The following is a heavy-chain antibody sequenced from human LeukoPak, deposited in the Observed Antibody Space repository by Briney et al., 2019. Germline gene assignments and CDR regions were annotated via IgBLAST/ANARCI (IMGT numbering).Heavy chain of an antibody. CDR2: IKPDGSEK. CDR3: ARGGYSYGHDY. D-gene: IGHD5-18*01. J-gene: IGHJ4*02. V-gene: IGHV3-7*01. CDR1: GFAFSDYW. Sequence: GGSLRLSCAASGFAFSDYWMSWVRQAPGKGLEWVAKIKPDGSEKYYVDSAKGRFTISRDKAKNSLYLQMNSLRDEDTAVYYCARGGYSYGHDYWGQGTLVTVSS.